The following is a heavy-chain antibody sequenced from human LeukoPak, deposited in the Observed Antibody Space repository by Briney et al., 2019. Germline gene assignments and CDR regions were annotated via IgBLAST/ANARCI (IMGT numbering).Heavy chain of an antibody. CDR2: INHSGST. V-gene: IGHV4-34*01. CDR1: GGSFSGYY. CDR3: ARQRANYYGSGTFDP. D-gene: IGHD3-10*01. Sequence: SETLSLTCAVYGGSFSGYYWSWIRQPPGKGLEWIGEINHSGSTHYNPSLKSRVTISVDTSKNQFSLKLSSVTAADTAVYYCARQRANYYGSGTFDPWGQGTLVTVSS. J-gene: IGHJ5*02.